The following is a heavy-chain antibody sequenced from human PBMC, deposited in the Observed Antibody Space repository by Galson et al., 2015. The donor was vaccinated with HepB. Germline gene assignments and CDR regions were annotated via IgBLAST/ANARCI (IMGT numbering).Heavy chain of an antibody. Sequence: SVKVSCKASGYTFTSYYMHWVRQAPGQGLEWMGIINPSGGSTSYAQKLQGRVTMTRDTSTRTAYMELSSLRSEDTAVYYCAAGIVGTTTPDFDSWGQGTLVTVSS. CDR3: AAGIVGTTTPDFDS. CDR2: INPSGGST. J-gene: IGHJ4*02. V-gene: IGHV1-46*04. D-gene: IGHD1-26*01. CDR1: GYTFTSYY.